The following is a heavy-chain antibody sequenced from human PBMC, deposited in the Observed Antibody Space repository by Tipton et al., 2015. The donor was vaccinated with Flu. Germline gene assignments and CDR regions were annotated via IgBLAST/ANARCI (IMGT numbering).Heavy chain of an antibody. Sequence: TLSLTCSVSGGSISSYYWTWIRQPPGKGLEWIGYICYSGSTNYNPSLKSRVTISVDTSKNQFSLKLSSVTAADTAVYYCARDNHFSMDVWGQGTTVTVSS. V-gene: IGHV4-59*01. J-gene: IGHJ6*02. CDR3: ARDNHFSMDV. CDR1: GGSISSYY. CDR2: ICYSGST. D-gene: IGHD1-14*01.